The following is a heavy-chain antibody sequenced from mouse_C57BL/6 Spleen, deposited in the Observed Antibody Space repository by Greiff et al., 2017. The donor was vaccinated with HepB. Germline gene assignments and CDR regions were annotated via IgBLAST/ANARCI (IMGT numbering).Heavy chain of an antibody. D-gene: IGHD1-1*01. Sequence: VQLQQSGPELVKPGASVKIPCKASGYTFTDYNMDWVKQSHGKSLEWIGDINPNNGGTIYNQKFKGKATLTVDKSSSTAYMELRSLTSEDTAVYYCARLGTTVVATDYAMDYWGQGTSVTVSS. CDR2: INPNNGGT. V-gene: IGHV1-18*01. CDR3: ARLGTTVVATDYAMDY. CDR1: GYTFTDYN. J-gene: IGHJ4*01.